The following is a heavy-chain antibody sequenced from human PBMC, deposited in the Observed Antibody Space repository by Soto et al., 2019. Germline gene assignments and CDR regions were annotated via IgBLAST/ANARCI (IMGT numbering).Heavy chain of an antibody. CDR2: IIPIFGTA. V-gene: IGHV1-69*13. Sequence: VKVSCKASGGTFSSYAISWVRQAPGQGLEWMGGIIPIFGTANYAQKFQGRVTITADESTSTAYMELSSLRSEDTAVYYCAGPRSGEQPVLAYYYGMDVWGQGTTVTVSS. D-gene: IGHD1-26*01. CDR3: AGPRSGEQPVLAYYYGMDV. CDR1: GGTFSSYA. J-gene: IGHJ6*02.